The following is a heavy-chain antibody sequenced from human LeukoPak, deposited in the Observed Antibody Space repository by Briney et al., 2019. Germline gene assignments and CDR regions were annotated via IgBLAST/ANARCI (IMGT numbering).Heavy chain of an antibody. D-gene: IGHD6-19*01. Sequence: GGSLRLSCAASGFTFSSYGMHWVRQAPGKGLEWVAVISYDGSNKYYADSVKGRFTISRDNSKNTLYLQMNSLRAEDTAVYYCAKSGLAVAGRGYFDYWGQGTLVTVSS. V-gene: IGHV3-30*18. J-gene: IGHJ4*02. CDR3: AKSGLAVAGRGYFDY. CDR1: GFTFSSYG. CDR2: ISYDGSNK.